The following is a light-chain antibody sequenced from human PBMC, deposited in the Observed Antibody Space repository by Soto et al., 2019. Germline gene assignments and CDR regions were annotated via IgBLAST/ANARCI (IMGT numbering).Light chain of an antibody. CDR1: RSVSTN. J-gene: IGKJ4*01. CDR2: GAS. Sequence: DIILTQSPAIVSVSPGERANLSCRVSRSVSTNLAWYQHKHGQAPRLLIYGASTRVTDIPARFSGSGSGTDFTLTINYLKSEDFGVYYCQQYDKSLPPVTFGGGTKVEI. CDR3: QQYDKSLPPVT. V-gene: IGKV3-15*01.